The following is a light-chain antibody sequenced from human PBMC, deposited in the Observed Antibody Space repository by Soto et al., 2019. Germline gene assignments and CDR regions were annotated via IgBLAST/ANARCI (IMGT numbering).Light chain of an antibody. CDR1: QGISTY. V-gene: IGKV1-9*01. Sequence: DIQLTQSPSFLSASVGDRVTITCRASQGISTYLAWYQQKPGKAPKLLIYDASTLQSGVPSRFSGSGSGTEFTLTISSLQPEDLATYYCQQLNGYVALTFGGGTKLELK. CDR2: DAS. J-gene: IGKJ4*01. CDR3: QQLNGYVALT.